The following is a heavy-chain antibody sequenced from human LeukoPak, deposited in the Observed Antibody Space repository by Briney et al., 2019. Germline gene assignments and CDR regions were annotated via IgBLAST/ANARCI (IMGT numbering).Heavy chain of an antibody. CDR3: ARQPYNYYYLDV. J-gene: IGHJ6*03. Sequence: GGSLSLSCAVSGFIFYNCAMTWVRQALGKGLEWASSIVADASKMYYADSVKGRFTSSSDGYRNMLFLHMSRLRAKDTAIYYCARQPYNYYYLDVWGKGTTVTVSS. CDR2: IVADASKM. V-gene: IGHV3-23*01. D-gene: IGHD1-14*01. CDR1: GFIFYNCA.